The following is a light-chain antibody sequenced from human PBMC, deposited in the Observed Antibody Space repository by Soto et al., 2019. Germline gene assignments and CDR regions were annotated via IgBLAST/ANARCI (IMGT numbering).Light chain of an antibody. V-gene: IGKV1-39*01. CDR1: QSISTY. J-gene: IGKJ1*01. CDR2: DVS. Sequence: DIQMTQSPSSLSASVGDRVTITCRASQSISTYLNWYQQKSGNAPKLLIYDVSTLQTGVPSRFSGSGSGTGFTLTISSLQPEDFATYYCQQSYISPRTFGQGTKVDIK. CDR3: QQSYISPRT.